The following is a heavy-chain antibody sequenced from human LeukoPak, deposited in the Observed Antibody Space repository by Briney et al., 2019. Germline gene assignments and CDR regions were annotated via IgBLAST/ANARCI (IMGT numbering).Heavy chain of an antibody. Sequence: GASVKVSCKASGYTFTSYGISWVRQAPGQGLEWMGWISAYNGNTNYAQKLQGRVTMTTDTSTSTAYMELRSLRSDDTAVYYCARDKVGFGSSWSYFDYWGQGTLVTVSS. CDR3: ARDKVGFGSSWSYFDY. CDR2: ISAYNGNT. D-gene: IGHD6-13*01. CDR1: GYTFTSYG. J-gene: IGHJ4*02. V-gene: IGHV1-18*01.